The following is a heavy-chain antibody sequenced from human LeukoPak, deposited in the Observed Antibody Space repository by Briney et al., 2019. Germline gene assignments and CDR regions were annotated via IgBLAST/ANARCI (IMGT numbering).Heavy chain of an antibody. CDR1: GYTFTSYG. CDR3: AAKGIAAAAIDY. J-gene: IGHJ4*02. Sequence: ASVKVSCKASGYTFTSYGINWVRQATGQGFEWMGWMNPNSGSTGYSQNFQGRVTMTRNTSINTAYMELSSLRSEDTAVYYCAAKGIAAAAIDYWGQGTPVTVSS. V-gene: IGHV1-8*01. D-gene: IGHD6-13*01. CDR2: MNPNSGST.